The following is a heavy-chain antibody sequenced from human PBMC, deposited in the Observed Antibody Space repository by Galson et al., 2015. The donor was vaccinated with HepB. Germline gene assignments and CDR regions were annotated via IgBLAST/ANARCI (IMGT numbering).Heavy chain of an antibody. CDR1: GGTFSSYA. D-gene: IGHD3-10*01. Sequence: SVKVSCKASGGTFSSYAISWVRQAPGQGLEWMGGIIPIFGTANYAQKFQGRVTITADESTSTAYMELSSLRSEDTAVYYCARPNRVSGSYYKRYYYYYMDVWGKGTTVTVSS. V-gene: IGHV1-69*13. J-gene: IGHJ6*03. CDR2: IIPIFGTA. CDR3: ARPNRVSGSYYKRYYYYYMDV.